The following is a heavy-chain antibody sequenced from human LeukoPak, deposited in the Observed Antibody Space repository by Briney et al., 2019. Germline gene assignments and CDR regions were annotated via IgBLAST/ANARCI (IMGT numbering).Heavy chain of an antibody. CDR3: ARLYSSGWRYFDY. CDR1: GASISPYS. J-gene: IGHJ4*02. CDR2: ISNSGST. D-gene: IGHD6-19*01. Sequence: SDTLSLTCTVSGASISPYSWGWIRQPPGHGLEWVGYISNSGSTNYNPALKSRLTISLDTSKNQFSLKLSSVTAADTAVYYCARLYSSGWRYFDYWGQGTLVTVSS. V-gene: IGHV4-59*08.